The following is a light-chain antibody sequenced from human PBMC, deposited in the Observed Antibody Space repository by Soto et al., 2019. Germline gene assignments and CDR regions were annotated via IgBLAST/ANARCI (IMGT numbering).Light chain of an antibody. V-gene: IGKV1-39*01. CDR3: QQSYSTPLT. CDR2: AAS. J-gene: IGKJ1*01. CDR1: QSISSY. Sequence: DIQMTQSPSSLSASGGVRVTITCRASQSISSYLNWYQQKPGKAPKLLIYAASSLQSGVPSRFSGSGSGTDFTLTISSLQPEDFATYYCQQSYSTPLTFGPGTKVDIK.